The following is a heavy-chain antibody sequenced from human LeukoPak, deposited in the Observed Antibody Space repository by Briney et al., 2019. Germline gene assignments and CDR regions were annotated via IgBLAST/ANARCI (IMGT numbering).Heavy chain of an antibody. CDR1: VYTFTSYY. Sequence: SSVKVSCKASVYTFTSYYMHWVRQAPGQGLEWMGIITPSGGSTSYEQKFQGRVTMTRDTSTSTVYMELSCLRSEDTAVYYCARDLGDAFDIWGQGTMVTVSS. CDR2: ITPSGGST. J-gene: IGHJ3*02. CDR3: ARDLGDAFDI. V-gene: IGHV1-46*01.